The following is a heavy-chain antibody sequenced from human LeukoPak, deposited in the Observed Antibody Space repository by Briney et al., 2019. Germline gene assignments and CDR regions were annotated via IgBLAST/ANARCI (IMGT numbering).Heavy chain of an antibody. CDR2: IRSSGDMI. J-gene: IGHJ4*02. CDR1: GFTLNSYS. CDR3: VRDPDALDY. V-gene: IGHV3-48*02. Sequence: GGSLRLSCAASGFTLNSYSMNWVRQAAGKGLEWVSYIRSSGDMIYYADSVKGRFTISRDIAKNSVYLQMNSLRDEDTAVYYCVRDPDALDYWGQGTPVTVSS.